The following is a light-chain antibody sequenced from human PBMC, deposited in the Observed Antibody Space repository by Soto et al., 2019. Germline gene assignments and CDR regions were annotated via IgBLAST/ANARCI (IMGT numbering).Light chain of an antibody. CDR3: QQFNTYPIT. CDR2: DVS. J-gene: IGKJ5*01. V-gene: IGKV1-13*02. Sequence: AIQLTQSPSSLSASVGDRVTITCRASQDIRGALAWYQQKPGKPPTLLIFDVSSLQSGVPSRFSGSGSGTDFTLTISSLQPEDFATYYCQQFNTYPITVGQGTRLEIK. CDR1: QDIRGA.